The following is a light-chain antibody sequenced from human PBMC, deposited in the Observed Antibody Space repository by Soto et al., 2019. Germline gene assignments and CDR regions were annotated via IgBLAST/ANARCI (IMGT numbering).Light chain of an antibody. V-gene: IGLV2-8*01. Sequence: QSVPTQPPSASGSPGQSVTFSCTGTSSDVGGYNYVSWYQQYPGEAPKLMIYEVYKRHSGVPDRFSGSKSGNTASLTVSGLQPEDEADYYCSAYAGSSTWVFGGGTKVTVL. J-gene: IGLJ2*01. CDR2: EVY. CDR1: SSDVGGYNY. CDR3: SAYAGSSTWV.